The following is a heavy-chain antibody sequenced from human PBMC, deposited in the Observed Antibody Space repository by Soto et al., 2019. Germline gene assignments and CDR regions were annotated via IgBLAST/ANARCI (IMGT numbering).Heavy chain of an antibody. CDR3: ATSPGDDIWGSYRYGYAFDI. V-gene: IGHV3-23*01. CDR2: ISGSGGST. J-gene: IGHJ3*02. D-gene: IGHD3-16*02. CDR1: GFTFSIYA. Sequence: PGGSLRLSCAASGFTFSIYAMSWFGQAPGKGLEWVSAISGSGGSTYYADSVKGRFTISRDNSKNTLYLQMNSLRAVDTAVYYCATSPGDDIWGSYRYGYAFDIWGQRKMVTASS.